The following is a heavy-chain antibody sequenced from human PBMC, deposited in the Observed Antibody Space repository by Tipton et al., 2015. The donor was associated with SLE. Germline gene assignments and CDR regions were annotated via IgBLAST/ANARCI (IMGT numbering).Heavy chain of an antibody. CDR1: GGSITNSSYY. CDR2: IHYSGNT. D-gene: IGHD2-2*01. J-gene: IGHJ4*02. Sequence: TLSLTCTVSGGSITNSSYYLGWIRQPPGKGLEWIGSIHYSGNTYYNPSLKSRVTISVDTSRNQFSLKVSSVTAADTAAYYCARIDQWGQGTLVTVSS. CDR3: ARIDQ. V-gene: IGHV4-39*01.